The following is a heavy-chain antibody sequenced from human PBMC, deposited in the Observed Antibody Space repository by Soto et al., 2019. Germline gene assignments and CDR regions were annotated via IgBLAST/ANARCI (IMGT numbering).Heavy chain of an antibody. V-gene: IGHV1-3*04. CDR3: ARDQSSSQWFYYGVDL. J-gene: IGHJ6*02. D-gene: IGHD6-13*01. CDR1: GYTFSTYA. CDR2: INTGNGNT. Sequence: ASVKVSCKASGYTFSTYAVHWLRQAPGQRLERVGWINTGNGNTKYSQKFQGRVTFTRDTSASTAYMELSSLRSEDTAIYYCARDQSSSQWFYYGVDLWGQGTSVTVSS.